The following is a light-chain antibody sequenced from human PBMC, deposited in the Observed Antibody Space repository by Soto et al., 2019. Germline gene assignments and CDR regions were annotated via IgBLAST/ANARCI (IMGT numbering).Light chain of an antibody. Sequence: SYELTQPPSVSVAPGKTASITCGGNNIESKSVNWYQQRPGQAPVLVIYNDSDRPSGIPERFSVSYSGHTATLTISRVEAGDEADYYCQVWDSNSDHVIFGGGTKLTVL. CDR1: NIESKS. V-gene: IGLV3-21*04. J-gene: IGLJ2*01. CDR2: NDS. CDR3: QVWDSNSDHVI.